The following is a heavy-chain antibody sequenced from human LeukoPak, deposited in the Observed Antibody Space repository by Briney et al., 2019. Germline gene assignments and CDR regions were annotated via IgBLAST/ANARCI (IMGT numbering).Heavy chain of an antibody. D-gene: IGHD6-19*01. V-gene: IGHV1-46*01. Sequence: SVTISCKAPGYTFTSYYMRWVRRAPGQGLEMMVVIIPSGGSTSYAQKFQGRVTMTSNMSTSTAYMELSRLRSEDTAVYYCASSEYSSGVFLNYWGQGTLVTVSS. J-gene: IGHJ4*02. CDR2: IIPSGGST. CDR3: ASSEYSSGVFLNY. CDR1: GYTFTSYY.